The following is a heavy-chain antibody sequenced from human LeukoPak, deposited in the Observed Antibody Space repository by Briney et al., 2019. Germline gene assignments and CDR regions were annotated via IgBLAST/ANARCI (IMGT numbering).Heavy chain of an antibody. Sequence: GGSLRLSCAASGFTFSTYNMNWVRQAPGKGLEWVSYISSSSSTIYYADSVKGRFTISRDNAKNSLYLQMNSLRAEDTAVYYCARDLVLWGQGTLVTVSS. CDR1: GFTFSTYN. CDR2: ISSSSSTI. V-gene: IGHV3-48*04. J-gene: IGHJ4*02. CDR3: ARDLVL.